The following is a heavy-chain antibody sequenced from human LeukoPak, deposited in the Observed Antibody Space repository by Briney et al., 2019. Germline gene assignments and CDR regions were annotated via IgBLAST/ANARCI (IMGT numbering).Heavy chain of an antibody. Sequence: PGGSLRLSCAASGFTFSSCWMHWVRQAPGKGLVWVSRINSDGNSRSYADSVKGRFTISRDNAKNTLYLQMNSLRAEDTAVYYCARERGYGGTHFDCWGQGTLVTVSS. D-gene: IGHD4-23*01. CDR2: INSDGNSR. J-gene: IGHJ4*02. V-gene: IGHV3-74*01. CDR1: GFTFSSCW. CDR3: ARERGYGGTHFDC.